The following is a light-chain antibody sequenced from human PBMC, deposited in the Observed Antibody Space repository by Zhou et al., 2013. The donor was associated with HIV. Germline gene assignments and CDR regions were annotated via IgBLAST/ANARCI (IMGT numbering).Light chain of an antibody. V-gene: IGKV1-5*03. CDR2: KAS. J-gene: IGKJ2*01. CDR3: QHYGVSPYT. Sequence: DFQMTQSPSTLSASVGDRVTITCRASQHISDSLAWYQQKLGKAPKLLIYKASNLDTGVPSRFSGSGSGTEFTLTISRLEPEDFAVYYCQHYGVSPYTFGPGTKLEI. CDR1: QHISDS.